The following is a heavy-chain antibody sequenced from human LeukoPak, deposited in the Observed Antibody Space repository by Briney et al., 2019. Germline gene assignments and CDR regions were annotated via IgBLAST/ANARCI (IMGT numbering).Heavy chain of an antibody. J-gene: IGHJ4*02. D-gene: IGHD4-23*01. V-gene: IGHV3-33*01. CDR1: GFTFSSYG. CDR2: IWYDGSNK. Sequence: PGGSLRLSCAASGFTFSSYGMHWVRQAPGKGLEWVAVIWYDGSNKYYADSVKGRFTISRDNSKNTLYLRMNSLRAEDTAVYYCARDPTVVTHPYYFDYWGQGTLVTVSS. CDR3: ARDPTVVTHPYYFDY.